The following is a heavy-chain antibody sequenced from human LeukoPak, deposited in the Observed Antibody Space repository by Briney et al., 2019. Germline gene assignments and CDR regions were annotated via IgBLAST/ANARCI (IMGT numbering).Heavy chain of an antibody. CDR2: ISYDGSNK. V-gene: IGHV3-30*04. Sequence: PGGSLRLSCAASGFTFSSYAMHWVRQAPGKGLEWVAVISYDGSNKYYADSVKGRFTISRDNSKNTLYLQMNSLRAEDTAVYYCASGGYGARDYWGQGTLVTVSS. CDR1: GFTFSSYA. D-gene: IGHD5-12*01. J-gene: IGHJ4*02. CDR3: ASGGYGARDY.